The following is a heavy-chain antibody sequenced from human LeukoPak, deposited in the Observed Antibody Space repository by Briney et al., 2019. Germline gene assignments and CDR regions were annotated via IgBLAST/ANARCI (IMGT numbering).Heavy chain of an antibody. CDR3: ARGRYSSGWFRNLYFDY. V-gene: IGHV4-34*01. J-gene: IGHJ4*02. CDR1: GGSFSGYY. D-gene: IGHD6-19*01. CDR2: INHSGST. Sequence: SETLSLTCAVYGGSFSGYYWSWLRQPPGKGLEWIGEINHSGSTNYNPSLKSRVTISVDTSKNQFSLKLSSVTAADTAVYYCARGRYSSGWFRNLYFDYWGQGTLVTVSS.